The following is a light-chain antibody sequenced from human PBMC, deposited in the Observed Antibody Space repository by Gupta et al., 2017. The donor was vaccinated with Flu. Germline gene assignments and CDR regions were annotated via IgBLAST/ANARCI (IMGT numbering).Light chain of an antibody. Sequence: SGHSSYAIAWHQQQPEKGPRYLMKLNSDGSHSKGDGIPDRFSGSSSGAERYLTISSLQSEDEADYYCQTWGTGNWVFGGGTKLTVL. CDR2: LNSDGSH. J-gene: IGLJ3*02. CDR1: SGHSSYA. CDR3: QTWGTGNWV. V-gene: IGLV4-69*01.